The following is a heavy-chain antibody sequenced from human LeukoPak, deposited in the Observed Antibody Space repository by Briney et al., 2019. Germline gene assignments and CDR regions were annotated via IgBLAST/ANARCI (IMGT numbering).Heavy chain of an antibody. CDR2: IYTSGSN. CDR1: GGSIRSYY. CDR3: ARSFVAYAFDI. Sequence: WETLCLTPTVSGGSIRSYYGSWIPQPPGKGLEWIGYIYTSGSNNYYPPLKSRVTISGDTSKNQLSLKVSCVTAADTAVYYCARSFVAYAFDIWGRGTMVTVSS. J-gene: IGHJ3*02. V-gene: IGHV4-4*09. D-gene: IGHD3-16*01.